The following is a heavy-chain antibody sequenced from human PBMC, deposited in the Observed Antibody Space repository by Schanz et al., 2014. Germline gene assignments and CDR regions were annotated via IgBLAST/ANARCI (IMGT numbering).Heavy chain of an antibody. D-gene: IGHD4-4*01. V-gene: IGHV1-46*01. Sequence: QVQWVQSGADVKKPGTAVKVSCKASEYTFTRHYMHWVRQAPGQGLEWMGMIHSTGGTTSHAQKFQGRVTMTRDTSTSTVYMELSSLRSEDTAVYYCASALTTWGGMDVWGQGTTVTVSS. CDR3: ASALTTWGGMDV. CDR1: EYTFTRHY. J-gene: IGHJ6*02. CDR2: IHSTGGTT.